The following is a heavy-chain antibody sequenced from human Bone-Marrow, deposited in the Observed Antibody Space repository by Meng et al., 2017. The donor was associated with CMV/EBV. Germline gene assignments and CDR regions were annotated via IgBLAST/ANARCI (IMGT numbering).Heavy chain of an antibody. CDR2: MNPNSGNT. CDR1: GYTLTELS. Sequence: ASVKVSCKVSGYTLTELSMHWVRQATGQGLEWMGWMNPNSGNTGYAQKFQGRVTITRNTSISTAYMELSSLRSEDTAVYYCARGPGEEVEWLYLWGQGTLVTVSS. CDR3: ARGPGEEVEWLYL. J-gene: IGHJ4*02. D-gene: IGHD3-3*01. V-gene: IGHV1-8*03.